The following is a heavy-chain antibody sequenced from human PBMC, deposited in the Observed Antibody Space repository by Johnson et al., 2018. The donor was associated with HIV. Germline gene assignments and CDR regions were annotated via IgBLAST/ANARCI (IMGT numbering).Heavy chain of an antibody. D-gene: IGHD3-22*01. CDR2: IYSGGST. V-gene: IGHV3-53*01. CDR3: ARGLRSGIVVVYDAFDI. Sequence: VQLVESGGGLIQPGGSLRLSCAASGFTVSSNYMSWVRQAPGKGLEWVSVIYSGGSTYYADSVKGRFTISSDNSKNTLYLQMNSLRAEDTAVYYCARGLRSGIVVVYDAFDIWGQGTMVTVSS. CDR1: GFTVSSNY. J-gene: IGHJ3*02.